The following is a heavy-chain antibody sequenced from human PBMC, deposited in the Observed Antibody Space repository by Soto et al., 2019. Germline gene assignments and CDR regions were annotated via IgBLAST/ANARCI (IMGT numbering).Heavy chain of an antibody. V-gene: IGHV3-30*18. D-gene: IGHD3-22*01. CDR1: GFTFSSYG. CDR3: AKPDAEYDSSGYLDY. Sequence: QVQLVESGGGVVQPGRSLRLSCAASGFTFSSYGMHWVRQAPGKGLEWVAVISYDGSNKYYADSVQGRFTIARDNSKNSLHLRMNSPRAEDTAVYYCAKPDAEYDSSGYLDYWGQGTLVTVSS. J-gene: IGHJ4*02. CDR2: ISYDGSNK.